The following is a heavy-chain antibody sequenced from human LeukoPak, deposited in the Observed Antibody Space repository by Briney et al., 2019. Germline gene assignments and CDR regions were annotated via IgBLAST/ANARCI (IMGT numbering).Heavy chain of an antibody. CDR1: GLTFGSYG. J-gene: IGHJ6*03. CDR3: ANQLEWLLYMDV. CDR2: IQDDGSNK. V-gene: IGHV3-30*02. D-gene: IGHD3-3*01. Sequence: GGSLRLSCAASGLTFGSYGIHWVRQAPGKGLEWVAFIQDDGSNKYYADSVKGRFTISRDNSKNTLYLQMNSLRAEDTAVYYCANQLEWLLYMDVWGKGTTVTVS.